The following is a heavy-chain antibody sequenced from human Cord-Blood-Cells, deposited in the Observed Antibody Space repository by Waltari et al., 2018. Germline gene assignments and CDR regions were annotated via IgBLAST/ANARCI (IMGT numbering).Heavy chain of an antibody. V-gene: IGHV1-2*02. Sequence: HVQLVQPGAEATKPGASVQVSCEDSGYTFTGSYMHWVRQAPGQGLEWMGWINPNSGGTNYAQKFQGRVTMTRDTSISTAYMELSRLRSDDTAVYYCARVAGGYTAMNYFDYWGQGTLVTVSS. CDR1: GYTFTGSY. D-gene: IGHD5-18*01. J-gene: IGHJ4*02. CDR3: ARVAGGYTAMNYFDY. CDR2: INPNSGGT.